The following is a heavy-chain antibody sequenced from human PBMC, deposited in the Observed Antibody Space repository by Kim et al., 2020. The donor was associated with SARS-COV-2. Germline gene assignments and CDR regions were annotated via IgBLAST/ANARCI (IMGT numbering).Heavy chain of an antibody. CDR1: GGSFSGYY. J-gene: IGHJ4*02. CDR2: INHSGST. V-gene: IGHV4-34*01. D-gene: IGHD3-3*01. CDR3: ARCGRSGYYS. Sequence: SETLSLTCAVYGGSFSGYYWSWIRQPPGKGLEWIGEINHSGSTNYNPSLKSRVTISVDTSKNQFSLKLSSVTAADTAVYYCARCGRSGYYSWGQGTLVTVSS.